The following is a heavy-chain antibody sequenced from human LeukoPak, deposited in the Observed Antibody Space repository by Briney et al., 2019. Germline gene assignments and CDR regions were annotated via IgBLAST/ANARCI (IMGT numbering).Heavy chain of an antibody. Sequence: HGESLKISCKGSGYSFTSYWIGWVRQMPGKGLEWMGIIYPGDSDTRYSPSFQGQVTISADKSISTAYLQWSSLKASDTAMYYCAGQLTTVVTNDWFDPWGQGTLVTVSS. CDR3: AGQLTTVVTNDWFDP. J-gene: IGHJ5*02. V-gene: IGHV5-51*01. CDR2: IYPGDSDT. D-gene: IGHD4-23*01. CDR1: GYSFTSYW.